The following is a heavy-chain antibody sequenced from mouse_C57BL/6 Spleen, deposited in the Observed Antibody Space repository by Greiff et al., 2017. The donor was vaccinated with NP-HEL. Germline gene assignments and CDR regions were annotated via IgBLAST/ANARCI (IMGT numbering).Heavy chain of an antibody. CDR2: ILPGSGNT. V-gene: IGHV1-9*01. Sequence: QVQLQQSGAELMKPGASVKLSCKATGYTFTGYWIEWVKQRPGHGLEWIGEILPGSGNTNYNEKFKGKATFTADTSSNTAYMQLTSLTTEDSAIYYCARNSFGISNYFDYWGQGTTLTVSS. CDR1: GYTFTGYW. J-gene: IGHJ2*01. CDR3: ARNSFGISNYFDY. D-gene: IGHD1-1*01.